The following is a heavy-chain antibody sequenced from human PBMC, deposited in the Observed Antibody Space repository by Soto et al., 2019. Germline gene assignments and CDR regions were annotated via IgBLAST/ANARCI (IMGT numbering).Heavy chain of an antibody. J-gene: IGHJ4*02. D-gene: IGHD3-9*01. CDR2: IIPIFGTA. Sequence: SVKVSCKASGYTFTSYGISWVRQAPGQGLEWMGGIIPIFGTANYAQKFQGRVTITADESTSTAYMELSSLRSEDTAVYYCARSNILTGYYNFPYYFDYWGQGTLVTVSS. V-gene: IGHV1-69*13. CDR1: GYTFTSYG. CDR3: ARSNILTGYYNFPYYFDY.